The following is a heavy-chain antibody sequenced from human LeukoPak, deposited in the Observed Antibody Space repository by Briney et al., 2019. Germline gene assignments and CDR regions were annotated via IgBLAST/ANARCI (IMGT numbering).Heavy chain of an antibody. CDR1: GFTFSSYW. Sequence: GGSLRLSCAASGFTFSSYWMHWVRQAPGKGLEWVSSISSSSSYIYYADSVKGRFTISRDNAKNSLYLQMNSLRAEDTAVYYCARIELNCGGDCYSGYWGQGTLVTVSS. CDR2: ISSSSSYI. J-gene: IGHJ4*02. CDR3: ARIELNCGGDCYSGY. V-gene: IGHV3-21*01. D-gene: IGHD2-21*02.